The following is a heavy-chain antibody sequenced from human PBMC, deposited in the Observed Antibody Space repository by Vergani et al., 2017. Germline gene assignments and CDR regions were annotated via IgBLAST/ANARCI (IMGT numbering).Heavy chain of an antibody. J-gene: IGHJ1*01. D-gene: IGHD6-13*01. CDR3: AKDPQQLVLGYFQH. CDR1: GFTFSSYS. CDR2: ISGSGGST. V-gene: IGHV3-23*04. Sequence: EVQLVESGGGLVKPGGSLRLSCAASGFTFSSYSMNWVRQAPGKGLEWVSAISGSGGSTYYADSVKGRFTISRDNSKNTLYLQMNSLRAEDTAVYYCAKDPQQLVLGYFQHWGQGTLVTVSS.